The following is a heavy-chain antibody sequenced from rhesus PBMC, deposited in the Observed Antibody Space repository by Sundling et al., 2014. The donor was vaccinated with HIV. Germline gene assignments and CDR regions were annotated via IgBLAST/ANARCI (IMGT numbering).Heavy chain of an antibody. J-gene: IGHJ4*01. V-gene: IGHV4-99*01. CDR2: INGNSGST. CDR1: GYSIHNGYY. CDR3: ATDRGYWRTDY. Sequence: QVQLQQSGPGLVKPSETLSLTCAVSGYSIHNGYYWGWVRQAPGKGLEYIGYINGNSGSTYYNPSFKSRVAISEDTSKNQFSLKLNSVTAADTAVYYCATDRGYWRTDYWGQGVLVTVSS. D-gene: IGHD2-33*01.